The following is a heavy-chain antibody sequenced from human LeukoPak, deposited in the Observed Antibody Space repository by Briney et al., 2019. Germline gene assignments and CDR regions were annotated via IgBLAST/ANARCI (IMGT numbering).Heavy chain of an antibody. Sequence: SVKVSCKASGGTFSIYGVTWVRQAPGQGLEWVGGIIPVYGTTNYAQKFQGRVTITTDESTNTVYMELSRLRSEDTAIYYCATNLVVEYWITYMDVWGEGTTVTVSS. CDR1: GGTFSIYG. J-gene: IGHJ6*03. CDR2: IIPVYGTT. V-gene: IGHV1-69*05. CDR3: ATNLVVEYWITYMDV. D-gene: IGHD1-1*01.